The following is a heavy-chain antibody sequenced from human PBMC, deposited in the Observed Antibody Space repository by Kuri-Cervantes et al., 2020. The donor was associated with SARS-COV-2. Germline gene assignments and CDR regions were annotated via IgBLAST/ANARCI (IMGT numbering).Heavy chain of an antibody. CDR1: GFTFNDYY. Sequence: GGSLRLSCAASGFTFNDYYMSWIRQAPGKGLEWVSYISSSGSTIYYADSVKGRFTISRDNAKNSLYLQMNSLRAEDTAVYYCAREIWYSSSLHYFDYWGQGTLVTVSS. V-gene: IGHV3-11*04. J-gene: IGHJ4*02. CDR2: ISSSGSTI. D-gene: IGHD6-13*01. CDR3: AREIWYSSSLHYFDY.